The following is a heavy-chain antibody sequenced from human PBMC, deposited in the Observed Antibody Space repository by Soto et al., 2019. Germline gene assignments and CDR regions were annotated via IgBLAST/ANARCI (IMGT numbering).Heavy chain of an antibody. J-gene: IGHJ6*02. Sequence: PGGSLRLSCAASGFTFSSYIMNWVRQSPGKGLEWVSYISSSSSTIYYADSVKGRFTISRDNAKNSLYLQMNSLRDEDTAVYYCARALYCSSTSCYLLGYYYYYGMDVWGQGTTVTVSS. V-gene: IGHV3-48*02. CDR1: GFTFSSYI. D-gene: IGHD2-2*01. CDR3: ARALYCSSTSCYLLGYYYYYGMDV. CDR2: ISSSSSTI.